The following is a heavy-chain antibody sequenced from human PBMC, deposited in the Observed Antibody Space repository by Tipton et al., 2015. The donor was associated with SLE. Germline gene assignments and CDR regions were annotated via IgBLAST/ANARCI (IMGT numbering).Heavy chain of an antibody. Sequence: TLSLTCIVSGGSISSSFHYWGWIRQPPEKGLEWIGTIYYSGSTYYNPSLKSRVTISVDTSKNHFSLQLNSVTAADTAVYYCARPREADSGSSPWDAFDIWGQGTMVTVSS. V-gene: IGHV4-39*02. CDR3: ARPREADSGSSPWDAFDI. D-gene: IGHD6-6*01. CDR2: IYYSGST. J-gene: IGHJ3*02. CDR1: GGSISSSFHY.